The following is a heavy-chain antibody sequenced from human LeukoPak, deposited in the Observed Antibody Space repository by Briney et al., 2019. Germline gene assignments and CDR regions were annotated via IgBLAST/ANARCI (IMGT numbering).Heavy chain of an antibody. CDR2: IYYSGST. D-gene: IGHD3-22*01. CDR1: GGSISSYY. J-gene: IGHJ3*02. Sequence: NPSETLSLTCTVSGGSISSYYWSWIRQPPGKGLEWIGYIYYSGSTNYNPSLKSRVTISVDTSKNQFSLKLSSVTAADTAVYYCARDSSGYYDRAFDIWGQGTMVTVSS. V-gene: IGHV4-59*01. CDR3: ARDSSGYYDRAFDI.